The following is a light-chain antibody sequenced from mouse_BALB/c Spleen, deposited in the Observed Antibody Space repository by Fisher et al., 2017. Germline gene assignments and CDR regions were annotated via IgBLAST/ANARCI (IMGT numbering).Light chain of an antibody. J-gene: IGKJ5*01. CDR2: LTS. V-gene: IGKV4-68*01. CDR1: SSVSY. CDR3: QQWSSNPLT. Sequence: IVMTQSTALMSASPGEKVTMTCSASSSVSYMYWYQQKPRSSPKPWIYLTSNLASGVPARFSGSGSGTSYSLTINSMEAEDAATYYCQQWSSNPLTFGAGTKLELK.